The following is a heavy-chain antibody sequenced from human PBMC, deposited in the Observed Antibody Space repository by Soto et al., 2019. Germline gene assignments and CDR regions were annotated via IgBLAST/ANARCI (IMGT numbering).Heavy chain of an antibody. CDR2: INAGNGNT. CDR1: GYTFTSYA. V-gene: IGHV1-3*01. J-gene: IGHJ5*02. Sequence: ASVKVSCKASGYTFTSYAMHWVRQAPGQRLEWMGWINAGNGNTKYSQKFQGRVTITRDTSASTAYMELSSLRSEDTAVYYCARALAYCGGDCYSGNWFDPWGQGTLVTVSS. D-gene: IGHD2-21*02. CDR3: ARALAYCGGDCYSGNWFDP.